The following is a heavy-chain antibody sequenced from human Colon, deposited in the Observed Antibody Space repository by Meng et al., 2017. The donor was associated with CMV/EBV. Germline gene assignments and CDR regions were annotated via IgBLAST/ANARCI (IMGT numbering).Heavy chain of an antibody. J-gene: IGHJ6*02. Sequence: GGSLRLSCAASGFTFNRNSMSWVRQAPGKGLEWVSGINGVGDITYYADSVKGRFTISRDNSKNTLYLRMIDLRAEDTAMYYCARDVAGSNWYRYLGVDVWGQGTTVTVSS. V-gene: IGHV3-23*01. CDR2: INGVGDIT. CDR3: ARDVAGSNWYRYLGVDV. D-gene: IGHD1-26*01. CDR1: GFTFNRNS.